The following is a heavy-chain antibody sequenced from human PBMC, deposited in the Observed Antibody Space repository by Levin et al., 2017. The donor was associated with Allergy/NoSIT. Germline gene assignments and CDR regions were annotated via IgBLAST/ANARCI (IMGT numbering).Heavy chain of an antibody. D-gene: IGHD1-1*01. CDR1: GFSARTRG. Sequence: LSLTCAASGFSARTRGITWVRQAPGKGLEWVSGISGGSGTTHYADSVKGRFTVSSDDSNNTVHLHMNSLRAEDTARYYCARWNGYGDAWGQGSLVIVSS. CDR3: ARWNGYGDA. J-gene: IGHJ5*02. CDR2: ISGGSGTT. V-gene: IGHV3-23*01.